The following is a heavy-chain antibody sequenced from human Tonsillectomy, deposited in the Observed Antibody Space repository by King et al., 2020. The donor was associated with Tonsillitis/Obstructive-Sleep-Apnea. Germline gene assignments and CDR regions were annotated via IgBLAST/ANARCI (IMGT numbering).Heavy chain of an antibody. CDR2: MYSGGYT. Sequence: EVQLVESGGGLVQPGGSLRLSCAASGFIVSSNYMSWVRQAPGKGLEWVSVMYSGGYTYYSDSVKGRFTISRDNSKNTLYLQMNRLRAEDTAVYYFARDLKEMATNYYFDFSGQGTLVTVSS. V-gene: IGHV3-66*01. D-gene: IGHD5-24*01. J-gene: IGHJ4*02. CDR1: GFIVSSNY. CDR3: ARDLKEMATNYYFDF.